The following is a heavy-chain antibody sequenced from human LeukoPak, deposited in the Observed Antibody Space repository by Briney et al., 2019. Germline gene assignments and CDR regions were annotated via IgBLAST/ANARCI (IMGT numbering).Heavy chain of an antibody. V-gene: IGHV3-53*01. CDR1: GFTFSSYT. J-gene: IGHJ4*02. CDR2: IYSGGST. CDR3: ARLGVATYYFDY. Sequence: PGGSLRLSCAASGFTFSSYTMNWVRQAPGKGLEWVSVIYSGGSTYYADSVKCRFTISRDNSKNTLYLQMNSLRAEDTAVYFCARLGVATYYFDYWGQGTLVTVSS. D-gene: IGHD5-12*01.